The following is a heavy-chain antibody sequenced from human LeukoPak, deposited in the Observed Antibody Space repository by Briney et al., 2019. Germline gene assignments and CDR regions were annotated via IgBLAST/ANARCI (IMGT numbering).Heavy chain of an antibody. D-gene: IGHD1-26*01. CDR3: SLGVGGLDQYDY. V-gene: IGHV1-69*13. Sequence: GASVKVSCKASGGTFSSYAISWVRQAPGQGLEWMGGIIPIFGTANYAQKFQGRVTITADESTSTAYMELSSLRSEDTAVYYCSLGVGGLDQYDYWGQGTLVTVSS. CDR1: GGTFSSYA. J-gene: IGHJ4*02. CDR2: IIPIFGTA.